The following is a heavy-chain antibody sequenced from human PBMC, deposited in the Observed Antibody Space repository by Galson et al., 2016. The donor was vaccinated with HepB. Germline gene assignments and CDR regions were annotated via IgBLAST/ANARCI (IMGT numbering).Heavy chain of an antibody. CDR1: GFTFSSYA. CDR2: ISYDGSNN. D-gene: IGHD3-3*01. CDR3: AKDHYDFWSGQRNYFGMDV. J-gene: IGHJ6*02. V-gene: IGHV3-30*04. Sequence: SLRLSCAASGFTFSSYAMHWVRQAPGKGLEWVAVISYDGSNNYYADSVRGRFTISRDNSKNTLYLQMNSLRAEDTAIYFCAKDHYDFWSGQRNYFGMDVWGQGTTVTVSS.